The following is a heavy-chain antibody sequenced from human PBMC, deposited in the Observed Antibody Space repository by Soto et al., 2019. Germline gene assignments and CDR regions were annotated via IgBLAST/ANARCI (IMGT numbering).Heavy chain of an antibody. V-gene: IGHV4-59*01. D-gene: IGHD3-22*01. CDR2: IYYSGST. Sequence: SETLSLTCTVSGGSISSYYWSWIRQPPGKGLEWIGYIYYSGSTNYNPSLKSRVTISVDTSKNQFSLKLSSVTAADTAVYYCARASGYTNYYYYRMDVWGQGTTVTVSS. CDR1: GGSISSYY. J-gene: IGHJ6*02. CDR3: ARASGYTNYYYYRMDV.